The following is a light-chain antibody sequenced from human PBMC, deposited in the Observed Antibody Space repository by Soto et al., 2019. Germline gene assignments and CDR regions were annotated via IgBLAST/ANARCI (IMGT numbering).Light chain of an antibody. Sequence: QSVLTQPPSASGTPGQRVTISCSGSSSNIGSNYVYWYQQLPGTAPKLLIYRNNQRPSGVPDRFSGSKSGTSASLAISGLLSEDDANYYCAAWDDSLRGVVFGGRTKVTVL. CDR2: RNN. V-gene: IGLV1-47*01. J-gene: IGLJ3*02. CDR3: AAWDDSLRGVV. CDR1: SSNIGSNY.